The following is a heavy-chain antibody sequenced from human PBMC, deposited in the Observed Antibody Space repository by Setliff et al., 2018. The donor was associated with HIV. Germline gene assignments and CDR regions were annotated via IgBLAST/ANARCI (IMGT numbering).Heavy chain of an antibody. CDR2: SIPLFGTV. V-gene: IGHV1-69*05. CDR1: GDTFSNSA. CDR3: ASGSGYCRNGDCYVGVHKNPDKYYFDY. D-gene: IGHD2-8*01. Sequence: SVKVSCKASGDTFSNSALTWVRQAPGQGLEWMGGSIPLFGTVKYAQKFQGRVTITTDELMTTGFMELSRLRSEDTAVYYCASGSGYCRNGDCYVGVHKNPDKYYFDYWGQGTLVTVSS. J-gene: IGHJ4*02.